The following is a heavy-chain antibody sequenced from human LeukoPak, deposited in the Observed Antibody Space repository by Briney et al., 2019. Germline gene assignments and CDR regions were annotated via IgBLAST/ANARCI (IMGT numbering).Heavy chain of an antibody. Sequence: SETLSLTCTVSGGSISSYSWSWIRQPAGKGLEWIGRIYTSGSTKYNPSLTSRVTMSVDTSKNQFSLKLSSVTAADTAVYYCARAHSEQLVPGGDWFDPWGQGTLVTVSS. CDR3: ARAHSEQLVPGGDWFDP. V-gene: IGHV4-4*07. D-gene: IGHD6-6*01. J-gene: IGHJ5*02. CDR2: IYTSGST. CDR1: GGSISSYS.